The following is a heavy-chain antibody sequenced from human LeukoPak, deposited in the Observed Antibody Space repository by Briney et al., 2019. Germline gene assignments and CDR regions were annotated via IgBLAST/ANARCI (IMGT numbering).Heavy chain of an antibody. Sequence: GGSLRLSCAASGFTFSSYAMSWVRQAPGKGLEWVSSISSSSSYIYYADSVKGRFTTSRDNAKNSLSLQLNSLRVEDTAVYYCARGHYDVLAASYKWTPDYWGQGTLVTVSS. J-gene: IGHJ4*02. CDR3: ARGHYDVLAASYKWTPDY. D-gene: IGHD3-9*01. CDR2: ISSSSSYI. CDR1: GFTFSSYA. V-gene: IGHV3-21*01.